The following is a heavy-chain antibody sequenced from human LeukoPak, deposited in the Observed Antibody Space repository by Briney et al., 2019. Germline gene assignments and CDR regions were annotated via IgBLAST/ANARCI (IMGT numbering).Heavy chain of an antibody. Sequence: PSETLSLTCTVSGGSISSSTYYWGWIRQPPGTGLEWIGNIYYSGSASYNPSLKSRVTISVDTSKNQFSLKLGSVTAADTAVYYCARFESSSSSAVYYFDYWGQGTLVTVSS. V-gene: IGHV4-39*01. CDR1: GGSISSSTYY. CDR3: ARFESSSSSAVYYFDY. CDR2: IYYSGSA. J-gene: IGHJ4*02. D-gene: IGHD6-6*01.